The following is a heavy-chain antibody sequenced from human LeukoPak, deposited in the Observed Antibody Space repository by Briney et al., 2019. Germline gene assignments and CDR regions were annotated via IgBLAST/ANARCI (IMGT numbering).Heavy chain of an antibody. CDR3: ARVVDTAMVTNHDAFDI. CDR2: INHSGST. J-gene: IGHJ3*02. V-gene: IGHV4-34*01. Sequence: SETLSLTCAVYGGSFSGYYWSWIRQPPGKGLEWIGGINHSGSTNYNPSLKSRVTISVDTSKNQFSLKLSSVTAADTAVYYCARVVDTAMVTNHDAFDIWGQGTMVTVSS. D-gene: IGHD5-18*01. CDR1: GGSFSGYY.